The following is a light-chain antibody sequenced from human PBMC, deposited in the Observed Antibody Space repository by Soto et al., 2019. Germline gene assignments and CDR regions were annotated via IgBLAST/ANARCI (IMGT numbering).Light chain of an antibody. CDR1: NSNIGSNT. V-gene: IGLV1-44*01. J-gene: IGLJ7*01. CDR2: SND. Sequence: QSVLTQPPSASGTPGQRVTISRSGSNSNIGSNTVNWYQQLPGTAPKLLIYSNDQRPSGVPDRFSGSKSGTSASLAISGLQSEDEADYYCAAWDDSLNGVVFGGGTQLTVL. CDR3: AAWDDSLNGVV.